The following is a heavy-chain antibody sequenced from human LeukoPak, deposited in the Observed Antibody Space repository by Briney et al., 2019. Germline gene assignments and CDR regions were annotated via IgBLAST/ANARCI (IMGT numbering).Heavy chain of an antibody. J-gene: IGHJ6*03. V-gene: IGHV3-20*04. CDR1: GFTFDDYG. D-gene: IGHD4-23*01. Sequence: GGSLRLSCAASGFTFDDYGMSWVRQAPGKGLEWVSGINWNGGSTGYADSVKGRFTISRDNAKNSLYLQMNSLRAEDTALYYCARDRVVTTSHYYYMDVWGKGTTVTVSS. CDR3: ARDRVVTTSHYYYMDV. CDR2: INWNGGST.